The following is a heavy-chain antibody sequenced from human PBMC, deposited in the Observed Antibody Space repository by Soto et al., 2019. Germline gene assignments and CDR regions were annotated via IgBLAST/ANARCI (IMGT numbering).Heavy chain of an antibody. V-gene: IGHV1-18*01. CDR3: ASGRYGDY. J-gene: IGHJ4*02. Sequence: QVHLVQSGAEVKKPGASVKVSCKGSGYDFTTYGITWVRQAPGQGLEWMAWISAHNGNTDYAQKLQGXGXMTRDTSTSTAYMELRSLRSDDTAVYYCASGRYGDYWGQGALVTVSS. D-gene: IGHD1-26*01. CDR1: GYDFTTYG. CDR2: ISAHNGNT.